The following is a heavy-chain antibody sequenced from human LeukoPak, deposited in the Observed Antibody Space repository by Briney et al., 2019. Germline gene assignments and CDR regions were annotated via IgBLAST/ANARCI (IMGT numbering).Heavy chain of an antibody. V-gene: IGHV3-21*01. J-gene: IGHJ3*01. CDR1: GFTFSSLT. CDR2: ISSTSTSI. CDR3: ARGFRAFDF. Sequence: KTGGSLRLSCAASGFTFSSLTMNWVRQAPGKGLEWVSSISSTSTSIYHADSVKGRFTISRDNTKNSLYLQMDSLRAEDTAVYYCARGFRAFDFWAQGTMVTVSS.